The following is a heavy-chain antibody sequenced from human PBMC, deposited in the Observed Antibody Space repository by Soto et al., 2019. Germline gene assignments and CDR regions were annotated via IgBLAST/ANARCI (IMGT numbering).Heavy chain of an antibody. Sequence: PVGSLRLSCAASGFTFSSYEMNWVRQAPGKGLEWVSYISSSGSTIYYADSVKGRFTISRDNAKNSLYLQMNSLRAEDTAVYYCARGPPTYYYGEGSYLAFDYWGQGTLVTVSS. J-gene: IGHJ4*02. CDR3: ARGPPTYYYGEGSYLAFDY. CDR1: GFTFSSYE. D-gene: IGHD3-10*01. CDR2: ISSSGSTI. V-gene: IGHV3-48*03.